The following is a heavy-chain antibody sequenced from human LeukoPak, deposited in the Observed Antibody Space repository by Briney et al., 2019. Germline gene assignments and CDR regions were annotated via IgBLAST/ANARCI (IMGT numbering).Heavy chain of an antibody. CDR2: ISWNSGSI. J-gene: IGHJ4*02. D-gene: IGHD2-15*01. CDR3: VKDVSLGFCSGGSCSAHFDY. V-gene: IGHV3-9*03. Sequence: PGRSLRLSCAASGFTFDNYAMHWVRQAPGKGLEWVSGISWNSGSIVYVDSVKGRFTISRDNAKNSLYLQMDSLRPEDMALYYCVKDVSLGFCSGGSCSAHFDYWGQGTLVTVSS. CDR1: GFTFDNYA.